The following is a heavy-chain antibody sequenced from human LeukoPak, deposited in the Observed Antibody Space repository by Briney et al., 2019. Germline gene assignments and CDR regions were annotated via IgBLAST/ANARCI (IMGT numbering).Heavy chain of an antibody. D-gene: IGHD2-8*01. CDR2: ISYDGSNK. CDR1: GFTFSSYA. Sequence: GRSLRLSCAASGFTFSSYAMHWVRQAPGKGLEWVAVISYDGSNKYYADSVKGRFTISRDNSKNTLYLQMNSLRAEDTAVYYCAILMVYEAYWGQGTLVTVSS. J-gene: IGHJ4*02. V-gene: IGHV3-30-3*01. CDR3: AILMVYEAY.